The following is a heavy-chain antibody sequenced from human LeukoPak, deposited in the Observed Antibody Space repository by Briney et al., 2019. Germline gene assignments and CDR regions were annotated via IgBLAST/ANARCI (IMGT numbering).Heavy chain of an antibody. CDR3: ARARLGYGDTVDY. CDR1: GFTFSSYW. J-gene: IGHJ4*02. D-gene: IGHD4-17*01. CDR2: INSDGSTT. Sequence: GGSLRLSCAASGFTFSSYWMHWVRQAPGKGLVWVSRINSDGSTTSYADSVKGRFTISRDNAKNTLYLQINSLRAEDTAVYYCARARLGYGDTVDYWGQGTLVTVSS. V-gene: IGHV3-74*01.